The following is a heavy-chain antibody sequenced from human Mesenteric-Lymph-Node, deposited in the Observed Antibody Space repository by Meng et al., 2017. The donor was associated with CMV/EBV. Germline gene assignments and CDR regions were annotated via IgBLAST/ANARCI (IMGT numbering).Heavy chain of an antibody. CDR1: GFTFSSYE. J-gene: IGHJ4*02. D-gene: IGHD2-15*01. CDR2: ISSSGNTI. V-gene: IGHV3-48*03. Sequence: GESLKISCAASGFTFSSYEMNWLRQAPGKRLAWLSYISSSGNTIYYADSVKGRFTISRDSAKNSLFLQMNSLRAEDTAVYYCARGGYWSGPIDFWGQGTLVTVSS. CDR3: ARGGYWSGPIDF.